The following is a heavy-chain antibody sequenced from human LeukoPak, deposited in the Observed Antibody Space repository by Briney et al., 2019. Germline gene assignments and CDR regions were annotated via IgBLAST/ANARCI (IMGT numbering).Heavy chain of an antibody. D-gene: IGHD3-16*01. CDR1: GFTFTNAW. Sequence: GGSLRLSCAASGFTFTNAWMSWVRQAPGKGLEWVGHIKSKTDGGTTDYAAPVKGRFTISRDDSKTTLFLQMNSLKTEDTAVYYCTTDRGPLSYWGQGTLVTVSS. J-gene: IGHJ4*02. V-gene: IGHV3-15*01. CDR2: IKSKTDGGTT. CDR3: TTDRGPLSY.